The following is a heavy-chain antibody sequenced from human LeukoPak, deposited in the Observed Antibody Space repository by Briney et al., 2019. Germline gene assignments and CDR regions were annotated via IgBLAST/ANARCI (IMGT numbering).Heavy chain of an antibody. CDR3: ARGGSRIVVVVAARKPHYFDY. Sequence: SETLSLTCAVYGGSFSGYYWSWIRQPPGKGLEWIGEISRSGSTNYNPSLKSRVTISVDTSKNQFSLKLSSVTAADTAVYYCARGGSRIVVVVAARKPHYFDYWGQGTLVTVSS. CDR2: ISRSGST. D-gene: IGHD2-15*01. CDR1: GGSFSGYY. J-gene: IGHJ4*02. V-gene: IGHV4-34*01.